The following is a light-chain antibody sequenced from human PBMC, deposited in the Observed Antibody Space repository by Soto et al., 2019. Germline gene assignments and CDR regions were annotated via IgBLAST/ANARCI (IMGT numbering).Light chain of an antibody. J-gene: IGLJ2*01. CDR3: STYTSSSTL. Sequence: QSVLTQPASVSGSPGQSITISCTGTSSDVGRYNYVSWYQHHPGKAPRLMIYDVSNRPSGVSNRFSGSKSGNTASLTISGLQAEDDGDYYCSTYTSSSTLFGGGTQLTVL. CDR1: SSDVGRYNY. V-gene: IGLV2-14*03. CDR2: DVS.